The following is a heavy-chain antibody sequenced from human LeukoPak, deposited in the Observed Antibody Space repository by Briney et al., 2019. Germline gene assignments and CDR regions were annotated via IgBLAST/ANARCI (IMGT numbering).Heavy chain of an antibody. V-gene: IGHV4-34*01. D-gene: IGHD2-15*01. J-gene: IGHJ4*02. CDR1: GGSFSGYY. Sequence: SETLSLTCAVYGGSFSGYYWSWIRQPPGKGLEWIGEINHSGSTYYNPSLKSRVTISVDTSKNQFSLKLSSVTAADTAVYYCARHCSGGSCAKTGVTGKYFDYWGQGTLVTVSS. CDR3: ARHCSGGSCAKTGVTGKYFDY. CDR2: INHSGST.